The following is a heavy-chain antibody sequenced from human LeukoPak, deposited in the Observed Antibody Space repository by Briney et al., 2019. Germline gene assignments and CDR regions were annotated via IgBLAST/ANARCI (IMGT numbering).Heavy chain of an antibody. D-gene: IGHD4-17*01. Sequence: GGSLRLSCAASGFTFSSYWMSWVRQAPGKGLEWVANIKQDGSEKYYVDSVKGRFTISRDNAKNSLYLQMNSLRAEDTAVYYCAREKTTVTKERGNWFDPWGQGTLVTVSS. CDR3: AREKTTVTKERGNWFDP. CDR1: GFTFSSYW. V-gene: IGHV3-7*01. CDR2: IKQDGSEK. J-gene: IGHJ5*02.